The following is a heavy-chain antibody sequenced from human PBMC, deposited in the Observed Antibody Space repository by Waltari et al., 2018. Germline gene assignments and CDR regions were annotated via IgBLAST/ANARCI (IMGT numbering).Heavy chain of an antibody. D-gene: IGHD3-3*01. CDR3: ARQLRFVDWIPRYFDS. CDR1: GDSISGSRNY. Sequence: QMELQESGPRLVKPSETLSLTCTVSGDSISGSRNYWAWLRQPPGKNLQWIGSIYYSGTTYYNPSLKGRFAISVDTSRNQFSLNVNSVTAADTGIYYCARQLRFVDWIPRYFDSWGRGTLVTVSS. J-gene: IGHJ4*02. V-gene: IGHV4-39*01. CDR2: IYYSGTT.